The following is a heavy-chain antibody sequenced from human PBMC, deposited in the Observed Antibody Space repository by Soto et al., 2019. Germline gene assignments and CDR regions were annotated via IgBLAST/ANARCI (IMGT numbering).Heavy chain of an antibody. Sequence: SETLSLTCAVYGGSFSGYYWSWVRQPPGKGLEWIGEINHSGSTNYNPSLKSRVTISVDTSKNQFSLKLSSVTAADTAVYYCARKIAAAGTHYYYYGMDVWGQGTTVTVSS. CDR3: ARKIAAAGTHYYYYGMDV. V-gene: IGHV4-34*01. CDR1: GGSFSGYY. J-gene: IGHJ6*02. D-gene: IGHD6-13*01. CDR2: INHSGST.